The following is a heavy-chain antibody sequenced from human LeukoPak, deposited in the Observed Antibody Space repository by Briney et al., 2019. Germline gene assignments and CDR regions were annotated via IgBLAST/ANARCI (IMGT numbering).Heavy chain of an antibody. CDR1: GYTFTSYG. V-gene: IGHV1-18*01. CDR3: ARDRGYSYAKKSSEYYYMDV. Sequence: ASVKVSCKASGYTFTSYGISWVRQAPGQGLEWMGWISAYNGNTHYAQKFQGRVRITADESTSTAYMELSSLRSEDTAVYYCARDRGYSYAKKSSEYYYMDVWGKGTTVTISS. D-gene: IGHD5-18*01. J-gene: IGHJ6*03. CDR2: ISAYNGNT.